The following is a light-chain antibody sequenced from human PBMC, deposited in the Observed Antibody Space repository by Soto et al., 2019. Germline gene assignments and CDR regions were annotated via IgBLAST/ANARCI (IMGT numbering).Light chain of an antibody. CDR2: GAS. V-gene: IGKV3-15*01. Sequence: EIVMTQSPATLSVSPGERATLSCRASQDIRTNLAWYQQKPGQAPRLLIYGASTRAAGIPARFSGGGSGTDFTITISSLQSEDFALCHCQQYSDWPPWTFGQGTKVEI. CDR1: QDIRTN. J-gene: IGKJ1*01. CDR3: QQYSDWPPWT.